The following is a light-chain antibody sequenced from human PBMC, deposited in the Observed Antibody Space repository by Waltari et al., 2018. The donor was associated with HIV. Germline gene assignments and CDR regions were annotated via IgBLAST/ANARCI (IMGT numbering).Light chain of an antibody. Sequence: QSVVTQPPSASGTPGQRVTISCSGSSPNIGSHTFSWYQHLPGTAPKLLIYDDNKRPSGVPDRFSASKSGTSASLAISGLQSDDEADYYCAAWDDSLIGRVFGGGTKLTVL. CDR1: SPNIGSHT. CDR3: AAWDDSLIGRV. CDR2: DDN. J-gene: IGLJ3*02. V-gene: IGLV1-44*01.